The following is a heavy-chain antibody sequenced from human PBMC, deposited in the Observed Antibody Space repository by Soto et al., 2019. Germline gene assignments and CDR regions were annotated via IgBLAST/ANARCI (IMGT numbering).Heavy chain of an antibody. CDR1: GYTFSGYY. V-gene: IGHV1-2*02. Sequence: GASVKVSCKASGYTFSGYYMHWVRQAPGQGLEWMGWINPISGGTNYAQEFQGRVSMTRATSISTAYMELSRLRSDDTAVYFCARNNFDYSHQQSPLNYYDYWGQGTLVTVYS. D-gene: IGHD4-4*01. J-gene: IGHJ4*02. CDR3: ARNNFDYSHQQSPLNYYDY. CDR2: INPISGGT.